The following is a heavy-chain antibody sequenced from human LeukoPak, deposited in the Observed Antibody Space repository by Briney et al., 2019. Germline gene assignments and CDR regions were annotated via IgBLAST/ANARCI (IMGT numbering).Heavy chain of an antibody. CDR2: IWYDGRTK. Sequence: PGGSLRLSCAASGFTFSNYGMHWVRQAPGKGLEWVALIWYDGRTKFHADSVKGRFTISRDNSKNTLYLQMDSLRNEDTAVYYCARGLVDSSSWYGWGYYYYGMDVWGQGTTVTVSS. V-gene: IGHV3-33*01. D-gene: IGHD6-13*01. CDR1: GFTFSNYG. CDR3: ARGLVDSSSWYGWGYYYYGMDV. J-gene: IGHJ6*02.